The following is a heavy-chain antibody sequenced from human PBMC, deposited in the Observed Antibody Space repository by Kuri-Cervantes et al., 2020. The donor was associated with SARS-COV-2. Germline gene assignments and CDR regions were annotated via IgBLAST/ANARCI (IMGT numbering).Heavy chain of an antibody. Sequence: KPGVSVQHTCKHSGYESSSYWMKWVKQRPGQDLEWIGQIYPGDGDSNYNGKFKDKATLTADKSSSTAYMHLSSLTSEDSAVYFCAREEIYYYGSRRYFDVWGTGTPVTVSS. CDR3: AREEIYYYGSRRYFDV. V-gene: IGHV1-46*01. J-gene: IGHJ6*03. CDR2: IYPGDGDS. D-gene: IGHD3-22*01. CDR1: GYESSSYW.